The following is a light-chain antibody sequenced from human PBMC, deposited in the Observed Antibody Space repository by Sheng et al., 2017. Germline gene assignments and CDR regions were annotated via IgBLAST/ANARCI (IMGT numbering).Light chain of an antibody. V-gene: IGKV1-39*01. J-gene: IGKJ1*01. CDR1: QSVSGL. Sequence: DIQMTQSPSTLSASVGDRVTITCRASQSVSGLLAWYQQKPGKAPKLLMYAASSLQSGVPSVFSGSGSGTDFTLTITSLQPEDFATYYCQETYDTKWTFGQGTKVEIK. CDR2: AAS. CDR3: QETYDTKWT.